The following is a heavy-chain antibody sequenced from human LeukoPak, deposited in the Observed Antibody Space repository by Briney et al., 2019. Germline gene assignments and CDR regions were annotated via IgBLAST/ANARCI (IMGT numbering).Heavy chain of an antibody. CDR1: GYTFTSYG. V-gene: IGHV1-18*01. J-gene: IGHJ1*01. Sequence: ASVKVSCKASGYTFTSYGISWVRQAPGQGLEWMGWISAYNGNTNYAQKLQGRVTMTTDTSTSTAYMELRSLRSDDTAVYYCARDWDYYSNYPQYFQHWGQGTLVTVSS. D-gene: IGHD4-11*01. CDR2: ISAYNGNT. CDR3: ARDWDYYSNYPQYFQH.